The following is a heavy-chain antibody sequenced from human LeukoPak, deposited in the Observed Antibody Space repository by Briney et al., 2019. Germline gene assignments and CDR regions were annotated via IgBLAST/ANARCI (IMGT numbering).Heavy chain of an antibody. CDR2: IYYSGST. CDR3: ARGQDYYDSSGYGYYYGMDV. V-gene: IGHV4-59*08. J-gene: IGHJ6*02. D-gene: IGHD3-22*01. Sequence: SETLSLTCTVSGGTISSYYLSWIRQPPGKGLEWIGYIYYSGSTNYNPSLKSRVTIPVDTSKNQFSLKLSSVTAADTAVYYCARGQDYYDSSGYGYYYGMDVWGQGTTVTVSS. CDR1: GGTISSYY.